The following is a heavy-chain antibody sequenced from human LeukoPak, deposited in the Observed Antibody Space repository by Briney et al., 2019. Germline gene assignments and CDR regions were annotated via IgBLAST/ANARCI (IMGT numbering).Heavy chain of an antibody. CDR3: ASTIVGAKVDYFDY. Sequence: TLSLTCTVSGGSISSGSYYWSWIRQPAGKGLEWIGRIYTSGSTNYNPSLKSRVTISVDTSKNQFSLKLSSVTAADTAVYYCASTIVGAKVDYFDYWGQGTLVTVSS. CDR1: GGSISSGSYY. V-gene: IGHV4-61*02. J-gene: IGHJ4*02. CDR2: IYTSGST. D-gene: IGHD1-26*01.